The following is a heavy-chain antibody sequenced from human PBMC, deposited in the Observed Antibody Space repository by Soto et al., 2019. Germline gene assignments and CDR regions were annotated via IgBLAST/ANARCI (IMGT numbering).Heavy chain of an antibody. D-gene: IGHD3-9*01. V-gene: IGHV4-34*01. J-gene: IGHJ6*03. CDR1: GGSFSGYY. Sequence: SETLSLTCAVYGGSFSGYYWSWIRQPPGKGLEWIGEINHSGGTNYNPSLKSRVTISVDTSKNQFSLKLSSVTAADTAVYYCARGYDILTGYYKPSPPPRWRYMDVWGKGTTVTVSS. CDR2: INHSGGT. CDR3: ARGYDILTGYYKPSPPPRWRYMDV.